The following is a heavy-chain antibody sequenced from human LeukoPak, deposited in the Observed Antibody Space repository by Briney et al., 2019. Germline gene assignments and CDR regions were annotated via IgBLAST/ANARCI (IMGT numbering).Heavy chain of an antibody. CDR2: IKQDGSEK. CDR1: GFTFSSYW. J-gene: IGHJ4*02. D-gene: IGHD3-10*01. Sequence: PGGSLRLSCAASGFTFSSYWMRWVRQAPGKGLEWVANIKQDGSEKYYVDSVKGRFTISRDNAKNSLYLQMNSLRAEDTAVYYCASLNYYGSGSPFDYWGQGTLVTVSS. V-gene: IGHV3-7*01. CDR3: ASLNYYGSGSPFDY.